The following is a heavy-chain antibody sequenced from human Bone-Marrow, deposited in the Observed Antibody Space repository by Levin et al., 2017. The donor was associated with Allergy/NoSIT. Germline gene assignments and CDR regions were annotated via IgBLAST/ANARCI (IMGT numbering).Heavy chain of an antibody. CDR3: ARVGVSFDY. J-gene: IGHJ4*02. Sequence: NPSETLSLTCTVSGGSISSYYWSWIRQPPGKGLEWIGYIYYSGSTNYNPSLKSRVTISVDTSKNQFSLKLSSVTAADTAVYYCARVGVSFDYWGQGTLVTVSS. CDR1: GGSISSYY. V-gene: IGHV4-59*01. CDR2: IYYSGST. D-gene: IGHD2/OR15-2a*01.